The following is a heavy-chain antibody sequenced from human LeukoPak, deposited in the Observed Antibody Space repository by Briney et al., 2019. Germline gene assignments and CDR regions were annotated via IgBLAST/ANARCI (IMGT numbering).Heavy chain of an antibody. Sequence: GGSLRLSCAASGFTFSRYWMSWVRQAPGKGREGVANIKQEGGEIYYVDSVKGRFTISSDNAKNTLSLQMNSLSAEDTAVYYCARGLSGYASSLGYWGQGTLVTVSA. V-gene: IGHV3-7*01. J-gene: IGHJ4*02. CDR2: IKQEGGEI. CDR3: ARGLSGYASSLGY. D-gene: IGHD6-6*01. CDR1: GFTFSRYW.